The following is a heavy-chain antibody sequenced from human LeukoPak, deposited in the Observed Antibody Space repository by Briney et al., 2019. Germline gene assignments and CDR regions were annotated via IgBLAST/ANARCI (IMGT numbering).Heavy chain of an antibody. CDR1: GFTFSSYW. CDR3: ARELYPGSGHRVGYYYGMDV. Sequence: GGSLRLSCAASGFTFSSYWMHWVRQTPDKGLEWVALMSYDGNNEYYADSVKGRFTISRDNSKNTLFLQMNSLKAEDTAVYYCARELYPGSGHRVGYYYGMDVWGRGTTATVSS. V-gene: IGHV3-30-3*01. D-gene: IGHD2-15*01. CDR2: MSYDGNNE. J-gene: IGHJ6*02.